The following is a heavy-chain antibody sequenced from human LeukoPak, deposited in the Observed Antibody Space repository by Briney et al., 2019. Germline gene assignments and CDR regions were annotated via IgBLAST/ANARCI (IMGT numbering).Heavy chain of an antibody. Sequence: GGSLRLSCAASGFTFSSYAMSWVRQAPGKGLEWVSSITTSGDNTYYADSVKGRCTISRDNSKNTLCLQMNSLRAEDTAVYYCAKRGAYDNIYFDYWGQGTLVTVSS. CDR3: AKRGAYDNIYFDY. V-gene: IGHV3-23*01. D-gene: IGHD3-22*01. CDR2: ITTSGDNT. J-gene: IGHJ4*02. CDR1: GFTFSSYA.